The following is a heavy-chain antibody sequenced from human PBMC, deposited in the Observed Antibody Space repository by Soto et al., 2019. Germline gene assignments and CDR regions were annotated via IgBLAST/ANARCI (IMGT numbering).Heavy chain of an antibody. J-gene: IGHJ4*01. CDR1: GNTFTDSY. Sequence: AAVKPRSEAPGNTFTDSYMHWLRQAPGQGHEWMGWINPSSGGTKYAQNFQGWVTMTRDTSISTAYMELSRLRSDDAAVYYCATSRTIFALAGETEDLYYFRGQGSLV. V-gene: IGHV1-2*04. CDR2: INPSSGGT. CDR3: ATSRTIFALAGETEDLYYF. D-gene: IGHD6-19*01.